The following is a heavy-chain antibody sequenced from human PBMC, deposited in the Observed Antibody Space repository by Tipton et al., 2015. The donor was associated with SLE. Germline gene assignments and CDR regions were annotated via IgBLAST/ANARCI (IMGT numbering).Heavy chain of an antibody. CDR1: GGSISSYY. D-gene: IGHD3-9*01. Sequence: TLSLTCTVSGGSISSYYWSWIRQPPGKGLEWIGYIYYSGSTNYNPSLKSRVTISVDTSKNQFPLKLRSVTAADTAVYYCATDYYDILTCWGPLHYWGQGTLVTVSS. CDR3: ATDYYDILTCWGPLHY. V-gene: IGHV4-59*12. CDR2: IYYSGST. J-gene: IGHJ4*02.